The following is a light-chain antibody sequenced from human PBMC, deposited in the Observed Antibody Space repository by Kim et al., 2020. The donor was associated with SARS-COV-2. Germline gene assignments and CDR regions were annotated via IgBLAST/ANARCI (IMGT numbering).Light chain of an antibody. J-gene: IGLJ3*02. V-gene: IGLV1-44*01. CDR1: NSNIGSNG. CDR3: AAWDDSLNAWV. Sequence: QSVLTQAPSASGTPGQRVSISCSGSNSNIGSNGVNWYRQLAGTAPRLLIYLTTQRPSGVPDRFSGSKSATSASLAISGLQSEDEADYYCAAWDDSLNAWVFGGGTKLTFL. CDR2: LTT.